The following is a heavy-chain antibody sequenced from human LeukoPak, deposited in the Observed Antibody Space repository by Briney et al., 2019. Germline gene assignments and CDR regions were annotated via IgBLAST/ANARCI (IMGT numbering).Heavy chain of an antibody. D-gene: IGHD6-13*01. V-gene: IGHV4-4*07. Sequence: SETLPLTCTVSGGSFTTYYWTWIRQPAGKGLEWIGRIYTGGITNYNPSLKSRVTMSADTSRNQFSLRLNSVTAADTAVYYCARDRGSSNWDFYFDYWGQGMLVTVSS. J-gene: IGHJ4*02. CDR1: GGSFTTYY. CDR2: IYTGGIT. CDR3: ARDRGSSNWDFYFDY.